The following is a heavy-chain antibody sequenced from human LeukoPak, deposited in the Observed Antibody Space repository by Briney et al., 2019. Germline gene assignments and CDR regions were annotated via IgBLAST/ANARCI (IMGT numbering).Heavy chain of an antibody. V-gene: IGHV5-51*01. J-gene: IGHJ4*02. Sequence: GESLKISCKASGYSFTSYWIGWARQMPGKGLEWMGIIDPSDSETRYTPSFQGQVTISVDKSLTTADLQWNSLKASDTVMYYCARQTAMGRSGDYWGQGTLVTVSS. CDR3: ARQTAMGRSGDY. D-gene: IGHD5-18*01. CDR2: IDPSDSET. CDR1: GYSFTSYW.